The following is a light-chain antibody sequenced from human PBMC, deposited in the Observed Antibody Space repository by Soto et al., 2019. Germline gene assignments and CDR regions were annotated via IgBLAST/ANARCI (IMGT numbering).Light chain of an antibody. CDR1: QSVSSK. CDR2: GAS. Sequence: ILMTQSPASLSVSPGDGATLSCRASQSVSSKLAWYQQKPGQAPRLLIYGASTRAADIPARFSGSGSGTEFTLSISSVQSEDSAVYYCQQYNNWPPITFGQGTRLEIK. V-gene: IGKV3D-15*01. CDR3: QQYNNWPPIT. J-gene: IGKJ5*01.